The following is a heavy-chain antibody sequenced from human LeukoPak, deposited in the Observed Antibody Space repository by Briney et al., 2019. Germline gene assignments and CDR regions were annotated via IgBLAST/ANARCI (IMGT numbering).Heavy chain of an antibody. Sequence: GGSLRLSCAASGFTFSNAWMSWVRQAPGKGPEWVGRIKSKTDGGTTDYAAPVKGRFTISRDDSKNTLYLQMNSLKTEDTAVYYCTTGYYYYQGGAFDIWGQGTMVTVSS. V-gene: IGHV3-15*01. CDR3: TTGYYYYQGGAFDI. CDR1: GFTFSNAW. D-gene: IGHD3-22*01. CDR2: IKSKTDGGTT. J-gene: IGHJ3*02.